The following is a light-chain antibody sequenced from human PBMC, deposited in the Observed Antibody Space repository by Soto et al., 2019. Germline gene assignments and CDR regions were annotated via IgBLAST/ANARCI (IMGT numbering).Light chain of an antibody. CDR3: QQYGGSPRT. CDR2: GAS. J-gene: IGKJ3*01. V-gene: IGKV3-20*01. CDR1: QSVTNNY. Sequence: EIVLTQSPGTLSLSPGERATLSCRASQSVTNNYLAWYQQKPGLAPRLLIYGASSRATGIPDRFSGSGSGTEFTLPTSRLEPDDFAVFYCQQYGGSPRTFGPGASVEI.